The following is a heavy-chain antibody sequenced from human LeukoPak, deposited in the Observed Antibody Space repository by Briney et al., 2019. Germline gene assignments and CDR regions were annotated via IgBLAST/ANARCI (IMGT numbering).Heavy chain of an antibody. J-gene: IGHJ3*02. Sequence: GGSLRLSCAASGFTFSSYAMSWVRQAPGKGLEWVSAISGSGGSTYYADSVKGRFTISRDNSKNTLYLQMNSLRAEDTAVYYCAKDQPHYDFWSGYRDAFDIWDQGTMVTVSS. D-gene: IGHD3-3*01. CDR2: ISGSGGST. V-gene: IGHV3-23*01. CDR3: AKDQPHYDFWSGYRDAFDI. CDR1: GFTFSSYA.